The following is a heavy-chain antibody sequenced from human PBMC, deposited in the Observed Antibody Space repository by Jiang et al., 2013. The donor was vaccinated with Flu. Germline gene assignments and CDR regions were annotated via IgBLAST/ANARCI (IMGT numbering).Heavy chain of an antibody. D-gene: IGHD3-10*01. J-gene: IGHJ4*02. V-gene: IGHV3-7*01. CDR2: INRDGSET. Sequence: RLSCAASGFTFSSYWMMWVRQAPGKGPECVALINRDGSETYFVDSVKGRFTISRDNAKNSVFLQMNSLRVEDTAVYYCATESRGPMDWGQGTLVTVSS. CDR1: GFTFSSYW. CDR3: ATESRGPMD.